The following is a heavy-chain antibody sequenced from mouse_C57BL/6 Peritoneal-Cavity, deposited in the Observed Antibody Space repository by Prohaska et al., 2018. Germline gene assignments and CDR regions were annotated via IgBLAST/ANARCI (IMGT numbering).Heavy chain of an antibody. CDR3: ARGQFITTVVAFEY. CDR1: GYTFTDSY. CDR2: IFPGSGST. D-gene: IGHD1-1*01. J-gene: IGHJ2*01. Sequence: QVQLQQSGPELVKPGASVKISCKASGYTFTDSYINWVKQRPGQGLEWIGWIFPGSGSTYYNEKFKGKATLTVDKSSSTAYMLLSSLTSEDSAVYFCARGQFITTVVAFEYWGQGTTLTVSS. V-gene: IGHV1-75*01.